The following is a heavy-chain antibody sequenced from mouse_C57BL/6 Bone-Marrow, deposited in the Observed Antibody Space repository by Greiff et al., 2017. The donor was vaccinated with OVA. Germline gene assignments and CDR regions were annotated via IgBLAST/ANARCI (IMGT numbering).Heavy chain of an antibody. CDR3: GERHATDY. Sequence: QVQLQQSGAELARPGASVKLSCKASGYTFTSYGISWVKPRTGQGLEWIGEIYPRSGSTYYNEKFKGKATLTADKSSRTAYLGLLSLTAEDSADCSWGERHATDYWGQGTSLTVSS. J-gene: IGHJ4*01. CDR1: GYTFTSYG. D-gene: IGHD6-1*01. V-gene: IGHV1-81*01. CDR2: IYPRSGST.